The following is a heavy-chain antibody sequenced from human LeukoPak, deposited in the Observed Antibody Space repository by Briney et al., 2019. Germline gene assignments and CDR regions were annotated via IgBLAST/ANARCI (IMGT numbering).Heavy chain of an antibody. Sequence: TGGSLRLSCAASGFTFSSYSMNWVRQAPGKGLEWVSSISSSSYIYYADSVKGRFTISRDNAKNSLYLQMNSLRAEDTAVYYCARGSLTGDDGDYWGQGTLVTVSS. D-gene: IGHD7-27*01. CDR1: GFTFSSYS. V-gene: IGHV3-21*01. J-gene: IGHJ4*02. CDR3: ARGSLTGDDGDY. CDR2: ISSSSYI.